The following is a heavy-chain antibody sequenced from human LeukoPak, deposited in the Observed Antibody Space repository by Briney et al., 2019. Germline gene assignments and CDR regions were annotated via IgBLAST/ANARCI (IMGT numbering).Heavy chain of an antibody. CDR3: ARDRLGGSYRDTESVNWFDP. V-gene: IGHV1-46*01. CDR2: INPSGGST. D-gene: IGHD1-26*01. CDR1: GYTFTIYY. Sequence: ASVKVSCKASGYTFTIYYMHWVRQAPGQGLEWMGIINPSGGSTSYAQKFQGRVTMTRDTSTSTVYMELSSLRSEDTAVYYCARDRLGGSYRDTESVNWFDPWGQGTLVTVSS. J-gene: IGHJ5*02.